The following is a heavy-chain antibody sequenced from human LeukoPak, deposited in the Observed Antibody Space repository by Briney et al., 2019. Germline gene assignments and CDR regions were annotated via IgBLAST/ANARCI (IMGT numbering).Heavy chain of an antibody. D-gene: IGHD6-19*01. V-gene: IGHV1-18*01. Sequence: ASVKVSCKASGYTFTSYGISWVRQAPGQGLEWMGWISAYNGNTNYAQKLQGRVTMTTDTSTSTAYMELRSLRSDDTVVYYCARATPGIAVADYYFDYWGQGTLVTVSS. J-gene: IGHJ4*02. CDR2: ISAYNGNT. CDR1: GYTFTSYG. CDR3: ARATPGIAVADYYFDY.